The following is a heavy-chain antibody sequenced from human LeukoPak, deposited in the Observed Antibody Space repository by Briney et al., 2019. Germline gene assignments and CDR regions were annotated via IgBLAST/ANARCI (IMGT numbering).Heavy chain of an antibody. Sequence: SETLSLTCAVYGGSFSGYYWSWIRQPSGKGLEWIGEINHSGSTNYNPSLKSRVTVSVDTSKNQFSLRLTSVTAADTAVYYCARSGSSGPPPLWGQGTMVTVSS. V-gene: IGHV4-34*01. D-gene: IGHD6-19*01. CDR2: INHSGST. CDR1: GGSFSGYY. CDR3: ARSGSSGPPPL. J-gene: IGHJ3*01.